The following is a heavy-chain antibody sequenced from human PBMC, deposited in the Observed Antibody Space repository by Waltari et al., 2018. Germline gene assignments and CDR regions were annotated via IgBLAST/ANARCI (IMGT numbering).Heavy chain of an antibody. J-gene: IGHJ4*02. CDR2: VYHFGSS. D-gene: IGHD4-17*01. V-gene: IGHV4-38-2*01. CDR1: GDSLPRASY. CDR3: ARHESAHYGGFDS. Sequence: QVQLQESGPGLVKPSETLSLTCAVSGDSLPRASYWGWIRQPPGKGLEWIGYVYHFGSSSYNPSLKSRVTMSVDTSKRQFSLNLSSVTAADTAVYYCARHESAHYGGFDSWGRGTLVTVSA.